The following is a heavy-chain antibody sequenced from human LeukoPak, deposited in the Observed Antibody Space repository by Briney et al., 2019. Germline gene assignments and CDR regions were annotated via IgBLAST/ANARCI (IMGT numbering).Heavy chain of an antibody. D-gene: IGHD4-17*01. V-gene: IGHV1-69*13. CDR1: GGTFSSYA. CDR2: IIPIFGTA. J-gene: IGHJ1*01. CDR3: ASYYGDHGYFQH. Sequence: ASVKVSCKASGGTFSSYAISWVRQAPGQGLEWMGGIIPIFGTANYAQKFQGRVTITADESTSTAYMELSSLRSEDTAVYYCASYYGDHGYFQHWGQGTLVTVSS.